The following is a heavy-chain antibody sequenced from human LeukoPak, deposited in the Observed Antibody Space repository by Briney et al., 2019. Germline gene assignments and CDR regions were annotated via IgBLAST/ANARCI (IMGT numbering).Heavy chain of an antibody. Sequence: PGGSLRLSCAASGFTFNSYAMNWVRQAPGKGLEWVSGISSGGNTYYADSVKGRFTISRDNSENTLNLQMNSLRAEDTAIYYCAKARAGDITAAFNYWGQGTLVTVSS. V-gene: IGHV3-23*01. CDR1: GFTFNSYA. D-gene: IGHD6-13*01. CDR3: AKARAGDITAAFNY. J-gene: IGHJ4*02. CDR2: ISSGGNT.